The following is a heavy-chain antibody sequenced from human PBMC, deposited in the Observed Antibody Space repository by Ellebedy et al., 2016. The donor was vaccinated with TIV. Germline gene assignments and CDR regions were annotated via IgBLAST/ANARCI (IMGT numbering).Heavy chain of an antibody. CDR3: AKGPTTRYYYMDV. V-gene: IGHV3-23*01. Sequence: GGSLRLXXTASGFNFSDYAMTWVRQAPGKGLEWVSTISNSGSNTYYTDSVKGRFTLSQDNSKNTVYLQMNSLRAEDTAVYYCAKGPTTRYYYMDVWGKGTTVTVSS. CDR1: GFNFSDYA. D-gene: IGHD1-26*01. CDR2: ISNSGSNT. J-gene: IGHJ6*03.